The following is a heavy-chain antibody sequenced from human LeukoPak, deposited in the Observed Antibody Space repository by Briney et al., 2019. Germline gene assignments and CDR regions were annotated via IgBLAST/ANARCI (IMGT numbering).Heavy chain of an antibody. V-gene: IGHV4-34*01. J-gene: IGHJ6*03. Sequence: PSETLSLTCAVYGGSFSGYYWSWIRQPPGKGLEWIGEINHSGSTNYNPSLKSRVTISVDTSKNQFSLELTSVTAADTAVFYCARVSGGSYFYYYYYMDIWGKGTTVTVSS. D-gene: IGHD1-26*01. CDR3: ARVSGGSYFYYYYYMDI. CDR2: INHSGST. CDR1: GGSFSGYY.